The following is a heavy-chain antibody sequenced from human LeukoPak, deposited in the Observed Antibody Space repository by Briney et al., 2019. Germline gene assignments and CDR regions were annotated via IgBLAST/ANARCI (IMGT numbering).Heavy chain of an antibody. Sequence: ASVKVSCKASGYTFTSYGISWVRQAPGQGLEGMGWISAYNGNTNYAQKLQGRVTMTTDTSTSTAYMELRSLRYDDTAVYYCARRYSSGYYYVFDYWGQGTLVTVSS. CDR2: ISAYNGNT. CDR3: ARRYSSGYYYVFDY. CDR1: GYTFTSYG. V-gene: IGHV1-18*01. D-gene: IGHD3-22*01. J-gene: IGHJ4*02.